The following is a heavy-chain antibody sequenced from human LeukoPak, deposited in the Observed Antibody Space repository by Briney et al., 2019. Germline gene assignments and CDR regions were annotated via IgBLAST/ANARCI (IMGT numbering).Heavy chain of an antibody. D-gene: IGHD3-10*01. CDR3: ARGPGLGSLDY. V-gene: IGHV1-18*01. J-gene: IGHJ4*02. Sequence: RASVKVSCKASGYTFTTYNINWVRQAPGQGLEWMGWISGYNGNTNYAQKLQGRVTMTRNTSISTAYMELSSLRSEDTAVYYCARGPGLGSLDYWGQGTLVTVSS. CDR2: ISGYNGNT. CDR1: GYTFTTYN.